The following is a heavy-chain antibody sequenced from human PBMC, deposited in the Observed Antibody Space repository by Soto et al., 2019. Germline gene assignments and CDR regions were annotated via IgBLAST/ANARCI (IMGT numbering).Heavy chain of an antibody. Sequence: QVQVVQSGAEVKKPGSLVKISCKASGRIFSSFPTSWVRQVPGQGLEWMGGVISASGSVTYAPKFQGRVTMTAVNSAGIGYMELTSLTSEDTAIYYCARVGSRDAYNSVLDQWGPGTMVTVSS. V-gene: IGHV1-69*06. CDR3: ARVGSRDAYNSVLDQ. CDR1: GRIFSSFP. J-gene: IGHJ1*01. D-gene: IGHD1-1*01. CDR2: VISASGSV.